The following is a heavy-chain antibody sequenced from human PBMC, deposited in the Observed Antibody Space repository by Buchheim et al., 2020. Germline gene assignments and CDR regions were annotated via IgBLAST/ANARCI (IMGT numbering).Heavy chain of an antibody. D-gene: IGHD3-22*01. J-gene: IGHJ4*02. V-gene: IGHV3-7*01. Sequence: EVQLVESGGGLVQPGGSLRLSCAASGFTFSNYWMSWVRQAPGKGLEWVANIKQDGSERYYVDSVKGRFTISRDNTKNSLFLQMSGLRAEDTAVYFCAKPGAFFYDSSGRYCFDYWGQGTL. CDR2: IKQDGSER. CDR3: AKPGAFFYDSSGRYCFDY. CDR1: GFTFSNYW.